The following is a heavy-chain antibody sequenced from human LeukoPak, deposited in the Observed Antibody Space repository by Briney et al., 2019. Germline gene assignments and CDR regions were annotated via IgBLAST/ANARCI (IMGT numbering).Heavy chain of an antibody. V-gene: IGHV4-39*07. CDR2: IFYSGST. Sequence: PSETLSLTCTVSGGSISINNYYWGWIRQPPGKGLEWIGSIFYSGSTYYNPSLKSRVTISVDRSKNQFSLKLSSVTAADTAVYYCARSGGTSFSSPFDYWGQGTLVTVSS. D-gene: IGHD2-15*01. CDR3: ARSGGTSFSSPFDY. J-gene: IGHJ4*02. CDR1: GGSISINNYY.